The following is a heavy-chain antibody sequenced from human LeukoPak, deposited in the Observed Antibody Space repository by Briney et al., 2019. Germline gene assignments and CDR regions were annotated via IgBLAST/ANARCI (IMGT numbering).Heavy chain of an antibody. CDR2: INHSGST. CDR1: GGSFSGYY. D-gene: IGHD3/OR15-3a*01. CDR3: ARDNNWTPDY. Sequence: PSETLSLTCAVYGGSFSGYYWSWIRQPPGKGLEWIGEINHSGSTNYNPSLKSRVTISVDTSKNQFSLKLSSVTAEDTAVYYCARDNNWTPDYWGQGTLVTVSS. V-gene: IGHV4-34*01. J-gene: IGHJ4*02.